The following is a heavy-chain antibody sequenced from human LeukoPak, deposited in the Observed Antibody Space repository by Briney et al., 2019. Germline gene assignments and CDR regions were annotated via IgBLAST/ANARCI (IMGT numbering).Heavy chain of an antibody. J-gene: IGHJ5*02. CDR1: GGSISSGDYY. V-gene: IGHV4-30-4*01. Sequence: SQTLSLTCTVSGGSISSGDYYWSWIRQPPGKGLEWIGYIYYSGSTYYNPSLKSRVTISIQTSKNQFSLKLTSVTAADTAVYYCAGDYGDLLTGIRFDTWGQGTLVTVFS. CDR2: IYYSGST. CDR3: AGDYGDLLTGIRFDT. D-gene: IGHD4-17*01.